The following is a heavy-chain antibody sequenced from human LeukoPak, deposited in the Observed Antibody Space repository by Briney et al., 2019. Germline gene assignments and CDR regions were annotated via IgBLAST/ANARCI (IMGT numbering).Heavy chain of an antibody. V-gene: IGHV4-59*13. J-gene: IGHJ4*02. CDR3: ARGLAYDFWSGYLGTPFDY. CDR2: IYYSGST. Sequence: SETLSLTCTVSGGSISSYYWSWIRQPPGKGLEWIGYIYYSGSTNYNPSLKSRVTISVDTSMNQFSLKLSSVTAADTAVYYCARGLAYDFWSGYLGTPFDYWGQGTLVTVSS. CDR1: GGSISSYY. D-gene: IGHD3-3*01.